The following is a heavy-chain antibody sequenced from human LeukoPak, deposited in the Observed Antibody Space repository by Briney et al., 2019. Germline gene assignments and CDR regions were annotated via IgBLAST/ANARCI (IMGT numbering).Heavy chain of an antibody. V-gene: IGHV4-4*07. CDR3: ARDRYSSPTD. CDR2: IYTSGST. Sequence: SETLSLTCTVSGDSIRSYYWSWIRQPAGKGLEWIWRIYTSGSTNYNPSLKSRATMSVDTSKNQFSLKLPSVTAADPAVYYCARDRYSSPTDWGQGTLVTVSS. D-gene: IGHD6-13*01. J-gene: IGHJ4*02. CDR1: GDSIRSYY.